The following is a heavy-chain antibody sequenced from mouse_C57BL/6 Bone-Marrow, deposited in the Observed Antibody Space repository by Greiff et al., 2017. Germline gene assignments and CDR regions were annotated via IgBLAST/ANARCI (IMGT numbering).Heavy chain of an antibody. CDR2: ISSGGSYT. V-gene: IGHV5-6*01. CDR1: GFTFSSYG. CDR3: ARRSRGYYFDY. Sequence: EVQLVESGGDLVKPGGSLKLSCAASGFTFSSYGMSWVRQTPDKRLEWVATISSGGSYTYYPDSVKGRFAISRDNAKNTLYLQMSSLKSEDTAMYYCARRSRGYYFDYWGQGTTLTVSS. J-gene: IGHJ2*01.